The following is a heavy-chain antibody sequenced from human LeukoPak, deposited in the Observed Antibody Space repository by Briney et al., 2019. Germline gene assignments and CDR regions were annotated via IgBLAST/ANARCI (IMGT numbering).Heavy chain of an antibody. CDR2: IHRGGTT. CDR1: GGSFSGYY. V-gene: IGHV3-53*01. CDR3: ARVDGGQSI. J-gene: IGHJ4*02. D-gene: IGHD6-6*01. Sequence: PSETLSLTCAVYGGSFSGYYWSWVRQAPGKGLEWVSLIHRGGTTYYADSVKGRFTISRDNSKNTLYFQMNSLRAEDTAVYYCARVDGGQSIWGQGTLVTVSS.